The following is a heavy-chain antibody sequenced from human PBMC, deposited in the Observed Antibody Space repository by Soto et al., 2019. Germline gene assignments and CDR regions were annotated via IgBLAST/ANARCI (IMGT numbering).Heavy chain of an antibody. CDR2: SSGSGGST. Sequence: EVQLLESGGGLVQPGGSLRLSCAASGFTFSSYAMSWVRQAPGKGLEWVSASSGSGGSTYYADCVKGRFTISRDNSNNSLDLQVTSIRAEDTAVYYSAIDGQAGLGSYAFDIWGQGTMVTVSS. V-gene: IGHV3-23*01. J-gene: IGHJ3*02. CDR3: AIDGQAGLGSYAFDI. D-gene: IGHD2-15*01. CDR1: GFTFSSYA.